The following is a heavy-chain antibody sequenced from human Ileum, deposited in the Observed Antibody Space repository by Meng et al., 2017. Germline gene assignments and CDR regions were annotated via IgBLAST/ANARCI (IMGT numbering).Heavy chain of an antibody. CDR3: GKAPHY. V-gene: IGHV4-39*07. CDR1: GESLSSGTYY. CDR2: IYYSGNT. J-gene: IGHJ4*02. Sequence: QLQAAGSGPGLVKPSETLSLPCTVSGESLSSGTYYWGWIRQPPGKGLEWIGSIYYSGNTYYNPSLRSRVTISIDTSKNQFSLKLNSVTAADTAVYYCGKAPHYWGQGTLVTVSS.